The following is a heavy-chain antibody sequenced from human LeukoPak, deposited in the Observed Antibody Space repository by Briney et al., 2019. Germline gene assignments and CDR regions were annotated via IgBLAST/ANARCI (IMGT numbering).Heavy chain of an antibody. CDR2: TYHSGST. CDR1: GGSISSSNW. J-gene: IGHJ5*02. CDR3: AREITGLPKWFDP. V-gene: IGHV4-4*02. Sequence: SETLSLTCAVSGGSISSSNWWGWVRQPPGKGLEWIGETYHSGSTNYNPSLKSRVTISVDKSKNQFSLKLSSVTAADTAVYYCAREITGLPKWFDPWGQGTLVTVSS.